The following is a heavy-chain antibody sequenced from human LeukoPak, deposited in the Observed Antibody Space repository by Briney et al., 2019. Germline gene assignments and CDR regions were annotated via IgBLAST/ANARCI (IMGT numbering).Heavy chain of an antibody. J-gene: IGHJ4*02. V-gene: IGHV3-74*01. CDR1: GFTFSSYR. CDR3: AKLVGATVTSDY. Sequence: GGSLRLSCAASGFTFSSYRMHWVRQAPGKGLVWVSRINSDGTSTNYADSVKGRFTFSRDNAKNTLYLQMNSLRAEDTAVYYCAKLVGATVTSDYWGQGTLVTVS. D-gene: IGHD4-17*01. CDR2: INSDGTST.